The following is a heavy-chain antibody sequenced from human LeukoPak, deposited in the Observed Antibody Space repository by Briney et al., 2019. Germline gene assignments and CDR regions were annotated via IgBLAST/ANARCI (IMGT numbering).Heavy chain of an antibody. CDR1: GFTFSSYG. J-gene: IGHJ6*02. V-gene: IGHV3-30*18. CDR2: ISYDGSNK. CDR3: AKDELRFLEWLLSRMDV. D-gene: IGHD3-3*01. Sequence: GRSLRLPCAASGFTFSSYGMHWVRQAPGKGLEWVAVISYDGSNKYYADSVKGRFTISRDNSKNTPYLQMNSLRAEDTAVYYCAKDELRFLEWLLSRMDVWGQGTTVTVSS.